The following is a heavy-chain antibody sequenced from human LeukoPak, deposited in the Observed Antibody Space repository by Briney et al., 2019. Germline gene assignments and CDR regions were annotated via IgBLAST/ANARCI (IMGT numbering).Heavy chain of an antibody. CDR3: ARGSSLVEAFDI. CDR2: IYYSRST. Sequence: SETLSLTCTVSGGSISSYYWSWIRQPPGKGLEWIGYIYYSRSTNYNPSLKSRVTISVDTSKNQFSLKLSSVTAADTAVYYCARGSSLVEAFDIWGQGTMVTVSS. D-gene: IGHD2-15*01. J-gene: IGHJ3*02. CDR1: GGSISSYY. V-gene: IGHV4-59*01.